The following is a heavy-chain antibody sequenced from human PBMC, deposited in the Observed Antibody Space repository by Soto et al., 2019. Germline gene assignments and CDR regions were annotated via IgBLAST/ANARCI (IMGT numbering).Heavy chain of an antibody. V-gene: IGHV4-59*12. CDR2: IYYSGST. Sequence: SETLSLTCTVSGGSIRSYYWSWIRQPPGKGLEWIGYIYYSGSTKYNPSLKSRVTISVDSSKNQFSLKLSSVTAADTAVYYCARVPGPWGQGTLVTVSS. CDR1: GGSIRSYY. J-gene: IGHJ5*02. CDR3: ARVPGP.